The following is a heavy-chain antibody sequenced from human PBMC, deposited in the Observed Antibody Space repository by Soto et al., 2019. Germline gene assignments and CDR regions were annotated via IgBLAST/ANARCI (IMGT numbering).Heavy chain of an antibody. V-gene: IGHV3-23*01. Sequence: HPGGSLRLSCAASGFTFSTYAMNWVRQPPGKGLEWVSSISGSGAYTYYADSVQGRFTVSRGNSKNTLNLQMNSLRAEDTAVYYCARDRHPYSTKYYFDYWGQGTLVTVSS. D-gene: IGHD2-2*01. CDR3: ARDRHPYSTKYYFDY. CDR2: ISGSGAYT. J-gene: IGHJ4*02. CDR1: GFTFSTYA.